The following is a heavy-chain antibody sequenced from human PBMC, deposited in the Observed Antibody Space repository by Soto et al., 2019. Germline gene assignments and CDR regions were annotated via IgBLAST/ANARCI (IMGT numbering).Heavy chain of an antibody. CDR2: ISSSSSYI. CDR3: ARGLYDPYGMDV. CDR1: GLTFSSYS. V-gene: IGHV3-21*01. D-gene: IGHD3-3*01. J-gene: IGHJ6*02. Sequence: PGWSLRLSCAASGLTFSSYSMNWFRQAPGKGLEWVSSISSSSSYIYYADSVKGRFTISRDNAKNSLYLQMNSLRAEDTAVYYCARGLYDPYGMDVWGQGTTVTVSS.